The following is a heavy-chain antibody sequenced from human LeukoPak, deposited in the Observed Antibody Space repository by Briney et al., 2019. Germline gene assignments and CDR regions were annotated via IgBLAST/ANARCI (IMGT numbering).Heavy chain of an antibody. J-gene: IGHJ3*02. CDR3: ARGLPVALAAFDI. Sequence: SETLSLTCTVSGDSISSYYWSWIRQPPGKGLEWIGYIYTSGGTNYIPSLKGRVTISIDTSKNQFSLKLSSVTAADTALYYCARGLPVALAAFDIWGRGRMVTVSS. V-gene: IGHV4-4*09. CDR1: GDSISSYY. D-gene: IGHD2-8*02. CDR2: IYTSGGT.